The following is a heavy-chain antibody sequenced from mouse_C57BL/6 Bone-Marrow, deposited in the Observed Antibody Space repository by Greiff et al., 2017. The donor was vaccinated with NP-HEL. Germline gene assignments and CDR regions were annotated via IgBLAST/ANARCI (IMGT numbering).Heavy chain of an antibody. Sequence: EVMLVESGGDLVKPGGSLKLSCAASGFTFSSYGMSWVRQTPDKRLEWVATISSGGSYTYYPDSVKGRFTISRDNAKNTLYLQRISLKSEDTAMYYCARPYSNFFDYWGQGTTLTVSS. CDR2: ISSGGSYT. D-gene: IGHD2-5*01. CDR3: ARPYSNFFDY. CDR1: GFTFSSYG. J-gene: IGHJ2*01. V-gene: IGHV5-6*02.